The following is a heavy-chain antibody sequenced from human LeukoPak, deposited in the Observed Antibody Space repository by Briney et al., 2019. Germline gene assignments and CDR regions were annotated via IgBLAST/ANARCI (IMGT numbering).Heavy chain of an antibody. D-gene: IGHD1-26*01. CDR2: IYYSGST. CDR3: LVPHYDY. Sequence: SETLSLTCTVSGGSIRSSSYYWGWIRQPPGKGLEWIGSIYYSGSTYYNPSLKSRDTISVDTSKNQFSLKLSSVTAADTAVYYCLVPHYDYWGQGTLVTVSS. V-gene: IGHV4-39*01. CDR1: GGSIRSSSYY. J-gene: IGHJ4*02.